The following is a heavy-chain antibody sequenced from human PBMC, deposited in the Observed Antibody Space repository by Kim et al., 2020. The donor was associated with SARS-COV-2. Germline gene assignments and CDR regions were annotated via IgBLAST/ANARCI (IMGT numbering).Heavy chain of an antibody. Sequence: SQTLSLTCAISGDSVSSNSAAWNWIRQSPSRGLAWLGRTYYRSKWYNDYAVSVKSRITINPDTSKNQFSLQLNSVTPEDTAVYYCARDGRIGNLARYYYGMDVWGQGTTVTVSS. CDR2: TYYRSKWYN. CDR1: GDSVSSNSAA. J-gene: IGHJ6*02. CDR3: ARDGRIGNLARYYYGMDV. V-gene: IGHV6-1*01. D-gene: IGHD1-1*01.